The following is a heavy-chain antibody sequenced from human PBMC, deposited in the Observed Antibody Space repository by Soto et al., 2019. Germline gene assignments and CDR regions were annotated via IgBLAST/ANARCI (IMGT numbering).Heavy chain of an antibody. J-gene: IGHJ3*02. CDR3: ATIAVPPAFDI. D-gene: IGHD6-19*01. CDR1: GFIFSSYG. V-gene: IGHV3-30*03. CDR2: MSFDGSIK. Sequence: QVQLVESGGGVVQPGRSLRLSCAASGFIFSSYGMNWVRQAPGKGLEWVAVMSFDGSIKYYADSVKGRFTISRDSSKNTLYLQMNSLRAEDTAVYYCATIAVPPAFDIWGQGTMVTVSS.